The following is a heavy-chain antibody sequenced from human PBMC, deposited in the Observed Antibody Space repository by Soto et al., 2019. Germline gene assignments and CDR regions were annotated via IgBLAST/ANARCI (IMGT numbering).Heavy chain of an antibody. CDR1: GGTFSSYA. D-gene: IGHD6-6*01. Sequence: SVKVSCKASGGTFSSYAISWVRQAPGQGLEWMGGIIPIFGTANYAQKFQGRVTITADKSTSTAYMELSSLRAEDTAVYYCATLGSYYFDYWGQGTMVTVSS. V-gene: IGHV1-69*06. CDR2: IIPIFGTA. J-gene: IGHJ4*02. CDR3: ATLGSYYFDY.